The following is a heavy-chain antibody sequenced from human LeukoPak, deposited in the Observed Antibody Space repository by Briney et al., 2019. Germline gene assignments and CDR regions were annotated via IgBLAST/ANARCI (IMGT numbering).Heavy chain of an antibody. CDR1: GGSFSGYY. D-gene: IGHD2-15*01. CDR2: INHSGST. V-gene: IGHV4-34*01. CDR3: ARGRSGHPPHFDY. Sequence: NSSETLSLTCAVYGGSFSGYYWSWIRQPPGKGLEWIGEINHSGSTNYNPSLKSRVTISVDTSKNQFSLKLSSVTAADTAVYYCARGRSGHPPHFDYWGQGTLVTVS. J-gene: IGHJ4*02.